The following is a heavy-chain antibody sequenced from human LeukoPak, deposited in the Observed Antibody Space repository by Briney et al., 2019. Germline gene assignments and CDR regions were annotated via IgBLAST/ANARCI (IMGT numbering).Heavy chain of an antibody. Sequence: GGSLRLSCAASGFTFSSYAMHWVRQAPGKGLEWVAVISYDGSNKYYADSVKGRFTISRDNSKNTLYLQMNSLRAEDTAVYYCARDSPIAAAGTDYWGQGTLVTVSS. CDR3: ARDSPIAAAGTDY. V-gene: IGHV3-30*14. J-gene: IGHJ4*02. CDR2: ISYDGSNK. D-gene: IGHD6-13*01. CDR1: GFTFSSYA.